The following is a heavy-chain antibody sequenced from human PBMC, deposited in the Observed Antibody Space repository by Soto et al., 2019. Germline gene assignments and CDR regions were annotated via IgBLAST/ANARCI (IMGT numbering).Heavy chain of an antibody. V-gene: IGHV4-39*01. Sequence: PSETLSLTCTVSGGSIISSSYYWGLIRQPPGKGLEWIGSIYYSGSTYYNPSLKSRVTISVDTSKNQFSLKLSSVTAADTAVYYCARLLIVVVPAARLDGRNIDYWGQGTLVTVSS. D-gene: IGHD2-2*01. J-gene: IGHJ4*02. CDR3: ARLLIVVVPAARLDGRNIDY. CDR2: IYYSGST. CDR1: GGSIISSSYY.